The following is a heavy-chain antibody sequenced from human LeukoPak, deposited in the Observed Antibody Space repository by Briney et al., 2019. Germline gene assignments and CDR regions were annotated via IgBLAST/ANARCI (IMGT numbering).Heavy chain of an antibody. CDR1: GGSISSSSYY. D-gene: IGHD3-3*01. J-gene: IGHJ2*01. CDR2: IYYSGST. CDR3: ARHGAPGWSGFPYWYFDL. V-gene: IGHV4-39*07. Sequence: PSETLSLTCTVSGGSISSSSYYWGWIRQPPGKGLEWIGSIYYSGSTYYNPSLKSRVTISVDTSKNQFSLKLTSVTAADTAVYYCARHGAPGWSGFPYWYFDLWGRGTLVTVSS.